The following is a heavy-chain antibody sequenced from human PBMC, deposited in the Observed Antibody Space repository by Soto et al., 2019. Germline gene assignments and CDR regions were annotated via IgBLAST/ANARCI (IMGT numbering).Heavy chain of an antibody. CDR3: EKEISPPFGDGGYYYGMDV. CDR1: GFTFTSYA. D-gene: IGHD3-10*01. V-gene: IGHV3-23*01. Sequence: EVQLLESGGGLGQPGGSLRLSCAASGFTFTSYAIGWVRQTPGKGQEGVSSISGSGSSTYSADSGKGRFTISRDSSENTVHLQMKSLRVEDTAIYYCEKEISPPFGDGGYYYGMDVWGLGTTVTVSS. CDR2: ISGSGSST. J-gene: IGHJ6*02.